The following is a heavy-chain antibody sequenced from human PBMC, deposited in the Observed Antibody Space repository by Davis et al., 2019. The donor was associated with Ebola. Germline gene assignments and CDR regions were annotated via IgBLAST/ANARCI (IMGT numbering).Heavy chain of an antibody. CDR3: ARSPSVLRFLEWFKDY. Sequence: MPGGSLRLSCTVSGGSISSSSYYCGWIRQPPGKGLEWIGSIYYSGSTSYNPSLKSRVTISVDTSKNQFSLKLSSVTAADTAVYYCARSPSVLRFLEWFKDYWGQGTLVTVSS. CDR1: GGSISSSSYY. V-gene: IGHV4-39*01. CDR2: IYYSGST. J-gene: IGHJ4*02. D-gene: IGHD3-3*01.